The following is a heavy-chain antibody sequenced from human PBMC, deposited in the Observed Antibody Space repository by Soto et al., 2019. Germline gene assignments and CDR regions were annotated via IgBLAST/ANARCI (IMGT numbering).Heavy chain of an antibody. CDR1: GGTFSSYA. CDR2: ITPIFGTA. D-gene: IGHD2-21*02. Sequence: GASVKVSCKASGGTFSSYAISWVRQAPGQGLEWMGGITPIFGTANYAQRFQGRVTITADESTSTAYMELSSLRSEDTAVYYCAREGGSVVTWWFDPWGQGTLVTVSS. V-gene: IGHV1-69*13. J-gene: IGHJ5*02. CDR3: AREGGSVVTWWFDP.